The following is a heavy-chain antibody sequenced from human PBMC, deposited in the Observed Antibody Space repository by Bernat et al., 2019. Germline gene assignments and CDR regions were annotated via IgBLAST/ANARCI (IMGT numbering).Heavy chain of an antibody. V-gene: IGHV3-72*01. CDR3: ARAYGEQYYFDY. CDR1: GFTFSDHY. D-gene: IGHD4-17*01. J-gene: IGHJ4*02. Sequence: EVQLVESGGGLVQPGGSLRLSCAASGFTFSDHYMDWVRQAPGKGLEWVGRTRNKANSYTTEYAASVKGRFTISRDDSKNSLYLQMNSLKTEDTAVYYCARAYGEQYYFDYWGQGTLVTVSS. CDR2: TRNKANSYTT.